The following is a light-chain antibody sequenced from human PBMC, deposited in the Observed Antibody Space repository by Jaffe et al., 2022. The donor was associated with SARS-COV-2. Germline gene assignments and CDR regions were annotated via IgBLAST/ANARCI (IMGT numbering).Light chain of an antibody. CDR1: SSEVGGYNY. Sequence: QSALTQPRSVSGSPGQSVSISCTGTSSEVGGYNYVSWYQQHPGTAPKLMIYDVSRRPSGVPDRFSGSKSGDTASLTISGLQAEDEADYYCCSFAGSYTFVFGGGTTLTVL. CDR2: DVS. J-gene: IGLJ2*01. CDR3: CSFAGSYTFV. V-gene: IGLV2-11*01.